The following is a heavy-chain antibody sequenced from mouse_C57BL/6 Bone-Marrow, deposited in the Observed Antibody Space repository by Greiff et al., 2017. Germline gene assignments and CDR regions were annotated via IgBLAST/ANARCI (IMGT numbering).Heavy chain of an antibody. CDR3: ARSVYDYDEGTWFAY. CDR1: GYTFTSYW. J-gene: IGHJ3*01. V-gene: IGHV1-50*01. D-gene: IGHD2-4*01. CDR2: IDPSDSYT. Sequence: QVQLKQPGAELVKPGASVKLSCKASGYTFTSYWMQWVKQRPGQGLEWIGEIDPSDSYTNYNQKFKGKGTLTVDTSSSTAYMQLSSLTSEDSAVYYCARSVYDYDEGTWFAYWGQGTLVTVSA.